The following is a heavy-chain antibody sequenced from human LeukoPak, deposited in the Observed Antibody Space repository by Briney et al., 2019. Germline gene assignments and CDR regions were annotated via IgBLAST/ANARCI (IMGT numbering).Heavy chain of an antibody. V-gene: IGHV4-59*01. Sequence: PSETLSLTCTVSGGSISSYYWSWIRQPPGKGLEWIGYIYYSGSTNYNPSLKSRVTISVDTSKNQFSLKLSSVTAADTAVYYCARGGSYCYGMDVWGQGTTVTVSS. CDR2: IYYSGST. D-gene: IGHD1-1*01. J-gene: IGHJ6*02. CDR3: ARGGSYCYGMDV. CDR1: GGSISSYY.